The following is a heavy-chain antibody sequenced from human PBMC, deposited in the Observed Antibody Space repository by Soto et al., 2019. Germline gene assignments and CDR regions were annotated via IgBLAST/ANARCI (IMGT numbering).Heavy chain of an antibody. D-gene: IGHD3-10*02. CDR3: VAYLSYYVH. J-gene: IGHJ4*02. V-gene: IGHV3-72*01. CDR1: GFTLSDHF. CDR2: TKHKASSYAT. Sequence: EVQLVESGGGLVQPGGSLRLSCAVSGFTLSDHFMVWVRQAPGKGLEWVGRTKHKASSYATEYAASVKGRFTISRDDSYNSLYLQMSSLRTEDTAVYYCVAYLSYYVHWGQGTLVTVSS.